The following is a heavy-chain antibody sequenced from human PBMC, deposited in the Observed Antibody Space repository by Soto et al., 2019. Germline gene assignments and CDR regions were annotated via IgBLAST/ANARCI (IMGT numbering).Heavy chain of an antibody. D-gene: IGHD1-26*01. Sequence: PVGSLRLSCAASGLDFSSEVMCWVRQAPGKGLEWVSSISGSGRTIYHADSMRGRFAISRDNSKNSLYLQLNNLRVDDTAVYYCAKVGPSYYYGMDVWGQGTTVTVS. CDR1: GLDFSSEV. CDR3: AKVGPSYYYGMDV. CDR2: ISGSGRTI. J-gene: IGHJ6*02. V-gene: IGHV3-23*01.